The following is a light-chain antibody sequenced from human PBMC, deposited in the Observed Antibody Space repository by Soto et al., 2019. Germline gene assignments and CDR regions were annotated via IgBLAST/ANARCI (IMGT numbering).Light chain of an antibody. V-gene: IGKV3-20*01. CDR2: GAS. CDR1: EGLRSNY. Sequence: EIVLTQSPGTLSLSAGERATLSCRASEGLRSNYLASYQQKRGQTPRLLIYGASIKHTGVPERFSGSGSGTDFTLTISSLEPEDFATYYCQNLNTSPRTFGQGTKLEIK. J-gene: IGKJ1*01. CDR3: QNLNTSPRT.